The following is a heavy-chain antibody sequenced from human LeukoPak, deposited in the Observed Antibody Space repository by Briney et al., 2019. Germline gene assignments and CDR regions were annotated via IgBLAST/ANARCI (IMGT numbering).Heavy chain of an antibody. CDR3: ARDRLRAYYDFWSGYYTGSNYYYGMDV. Sequence: GGSLRLSCAASGFTFSSYWMSWVRQAPGKGLEWVANIKQDGSEKYYVDPVKGRFTISRDNAKNSLYLQMNSLRAEDTAVYYCARDRLRAYYDFWSGYYTGSNYYYGMDVWGQGTTVTVSS. CDR1: GFTFSSYW. J-gene: IGHJ6*02. V-gene: IGHV3-7*01. CDR2: IKQDGSEK. D-gene: IGHD3-3*01.